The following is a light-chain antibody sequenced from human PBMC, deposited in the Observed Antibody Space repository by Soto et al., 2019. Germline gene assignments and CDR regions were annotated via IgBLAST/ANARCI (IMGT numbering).Light chain of an antibody. Sequence: DIQMTQSPSSLSASAGDRVTITCRASQSISSYLNWYQQKPGKXHKXXIYAASSLQSGVPSRFSGSGSGTDVTLTISSLQPEDFETYYCQQSYSTPPTFGQGTRLEIK. CDR2: AAS. V-gene: IGKV1-39*01. CDR3: QQSYSTPPT. CDR1: QSISSY. J-gene: IGKJ5*01.